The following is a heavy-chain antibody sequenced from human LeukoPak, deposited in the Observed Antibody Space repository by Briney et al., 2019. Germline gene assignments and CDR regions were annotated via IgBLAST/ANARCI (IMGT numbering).Heavy chain of an antibody. Sequence: GGSLRLSCAASGFTFSSYGMHWVRQAPGKGLEWVAFIRYDGNNKYYADSAKGRFTISRDNSKNTLYLQMNSLRAEDTAVYYCAKDSSLSLISGYYFDYWGQGTLVTVSS. CDR3: AKDSSLSLISGYYFDY. V-gene: IGHV3-30*02. D-gene: IGHD1-14*01. J-gene: IGHJ4*02. CDR2: IRYDGNNK. CDR1: GFTFSSYG.